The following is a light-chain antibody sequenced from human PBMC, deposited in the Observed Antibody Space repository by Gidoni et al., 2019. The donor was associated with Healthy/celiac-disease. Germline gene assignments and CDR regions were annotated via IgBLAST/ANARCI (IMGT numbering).Light chain of an antibody. J-gene: IGKJ1*01. CDR1: QSVSSSY. CDR2: GAS. Sequence: EIVLTQSPGTLSLSPGERATLSCSASQSVSSSYLAWYQQNPGQAPRLLIYGASSRATGIPDRFSGSGSGTDFTLTISRLEPEDFAVYYCQQYGSSPPLTFGQGTKVEIK. CDR3: QQYGSSPPLT. V-gene: IGKV3-20*01.